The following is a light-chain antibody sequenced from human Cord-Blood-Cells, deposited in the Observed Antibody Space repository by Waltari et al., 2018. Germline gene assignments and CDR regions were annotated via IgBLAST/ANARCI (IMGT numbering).Light chain of an antibody. CDR2: GAS. J-gene: IGKJ3*01. Sequence: ENVMTQAPATLSVSPGGRATLSCRASQSISRDLAFYQHKPGQAPRHLIDGASTRATGIPARFSGSGSGTEFTLTISSLQSEDFAVYYCQQYNNWPPFTVGPGTKVDIK. CDR1: QSISRD. CDR3: QQYNNWPPFT. V-gene: IGKV3-15*01.